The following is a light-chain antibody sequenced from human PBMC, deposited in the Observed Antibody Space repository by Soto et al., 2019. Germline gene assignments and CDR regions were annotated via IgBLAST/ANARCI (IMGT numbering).Light chain of an antibody. V-gene: IGKV3-20*01. CDR3: QQYASSPLT. Sequence: EIVLTQSPGTLSLSSGERATLSCRASQSVRSNYLAWYQQKPGQAPRLLIYGASSRATGIPDRFGGSGSGTDFTLTISRLEPDEFAVYYWQQYASSPLTFGGGTKVEIK. J-gene: IGKJ4*01. CDR2: GAS. CDR1: QSVRSNY.